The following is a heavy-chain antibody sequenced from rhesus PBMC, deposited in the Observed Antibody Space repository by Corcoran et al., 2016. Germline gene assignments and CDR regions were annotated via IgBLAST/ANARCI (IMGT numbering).Heavy chain of an antibody. D-gene: IGHD4-23*01. Sequence: QVTLKESGPALVKPTQTLTLTCIFSGFSLSTSGMGVGWIRQPPGKTLEWIAHIYWDDDNRHSTSLQSKLTISKDHAKNQVIMTTTNMDPVDTATYYCVRRRNEDSNCFDYWGQGVLVTVSS. J-gene: IGHJ4*01. CDR1: GFSLSTSGMG. V-gene: IGHV2-1*01. CDR2: IYWDDDN. CDR3: VRRRNEDSNCFDY.